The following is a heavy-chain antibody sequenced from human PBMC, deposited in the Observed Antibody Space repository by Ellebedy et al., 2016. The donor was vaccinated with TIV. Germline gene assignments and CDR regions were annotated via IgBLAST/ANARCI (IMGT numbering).Heavy chain of an antibody. CDR1: GYTFTSYA. Sequence: ASVKVSXXASGYTFTSYAMHWVRQAPGQRLEWMGWINAGNGNTKYSQKFQGRVTITRDTSASTAYMELSSLRSEDTAVYYCARCGSRITIFGVVTQNWFDPWGQGTLVTVSS. CDR3: ARCGSRITIFGVVTQNWFDP. J-gene: IGHJ5*02. D-gene: IGHD3-3*01. CDR2: INAGNGNT. V-gene: IGHV1-3*01.